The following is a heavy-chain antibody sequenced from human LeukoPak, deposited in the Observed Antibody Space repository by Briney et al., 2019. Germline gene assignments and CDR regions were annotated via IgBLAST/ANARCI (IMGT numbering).Heavy chain of an antibody. CDR2: ISAYNGNT. V-gene: IGHV1-18*01. D-gene: IGHD6-19*01. CDR1: GYTFTSYG. J-gene: IGHJ4*02. CDR3: ARGTAVAGTQSAMDHFDY. Sequence: ASVKVSCKASGYTFTSYGISWVRQAPGQGLEWMGWISAYNGNTNCAQKLQGRVTMTTDTSTSTAYMELRSLRSDDTAVYYCARGTAVAGTQSAMDHFDYWGQGTLVTVSS.